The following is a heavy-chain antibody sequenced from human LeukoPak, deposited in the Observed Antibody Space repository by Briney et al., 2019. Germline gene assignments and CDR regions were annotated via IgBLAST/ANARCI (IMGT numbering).Heavy chain of an antibody. Sequence: GRSLRLSCAASGFTFSSYGMHWVRQAPGKGLEWVAVIWYDGSNKYYADSVKGRFTISRDNSKNTLYLQMNSLSAEDTAVYYCAKAPGATHFDYWGQGTLVTVSS. CDR1: GFTFSSYG. V-gene: IGHV3-33*06. J-gene: IGHJ4*02. D-gene: IGHD1-26*01. CDR3: AKAPGATHFDY. CDR2: IWYDGSNK.